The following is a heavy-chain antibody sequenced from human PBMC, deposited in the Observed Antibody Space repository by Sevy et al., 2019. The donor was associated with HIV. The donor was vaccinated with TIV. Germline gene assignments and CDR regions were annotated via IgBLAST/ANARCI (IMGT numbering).Heavy chain of an antibody. CDR3: ARDLEFYDSGDYGPAFMPDY. Sequence: GGSLRLSCAASGFTFSSYGMHWVRQGPGKGLEWVAVIWFDGSNTYYADSVKGRFTISRDIAKNTLHLLMNSLRAEETAVYYCARDLEFYDSGDYGPAFMPDYWGQGTLVTVSS. V-gene: IGHV3-33*01. CDR2: IWFDGSNT. J-gene: IGHJ4*02. D-gene: IGHD4-17*01. CDR1: GFTFSSYG.